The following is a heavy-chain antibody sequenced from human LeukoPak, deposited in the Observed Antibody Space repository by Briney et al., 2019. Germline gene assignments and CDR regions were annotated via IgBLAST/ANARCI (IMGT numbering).Heavy chain of an antibody. V-gene: IGHV3-23*01. CDR1: GFTFSSYG. J-gene: IGHJ4*02. CDR3: ARVDCDRTSCYAYHFPF. Sequence: GGALRLSCAASGFTFSSYGMSWVRQGPGKGLEWGSTITGSGGNTDYAESARGRFTISRDNSKNTLYLQMNSLRAEDTALYYCARVDCDRTSCYAYHFPFWGQGTLVTVSS. CDR2: ITGSGGNT. D-gene: IGHD2-2*01.